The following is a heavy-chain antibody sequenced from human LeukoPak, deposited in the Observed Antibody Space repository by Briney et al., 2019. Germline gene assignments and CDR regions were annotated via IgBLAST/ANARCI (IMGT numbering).Heavy chain of an antibody. CDR2: ISSSSSYT. Sequence: GGSLRLSCAASGFTFSDYYMSWIRQAPGKGLEWVSYISSSSSYTNYADSVKGRFTISRDNSKNTLFLQMNSLRAEDTATYYCARPYGDYARGALDIWGQGTLVTVSS. J-gene: IGHJ3*02. CDR3: ARPYGDYARGALDI. CDR1: GFTFSDYY. V-gene: IGHV3-11*06. D-gene: IGHD4-17*01.